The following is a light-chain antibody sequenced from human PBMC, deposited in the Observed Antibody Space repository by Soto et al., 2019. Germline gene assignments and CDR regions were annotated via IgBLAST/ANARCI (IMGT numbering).Light chain of an antibody. V-gene: IGKV3-20*01. Sequence: GLTQSPGTLSLDTKGRAKRCFRASRSVSNNYLAWYQQKPGQAPRLLIYGASNRATGIPGRFSGTGSGTNFTLTISRLEPEDFAVFYCQQYGNSPITFGQGTRLEIK. CDR2: GAS. J-gene: IGKJ5*01. CDR3: QQYGNSPIT. CDR1: RSVSNNY.